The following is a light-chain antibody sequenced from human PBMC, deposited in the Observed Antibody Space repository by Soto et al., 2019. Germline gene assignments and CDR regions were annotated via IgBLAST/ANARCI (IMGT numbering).Light chain of an antibody. CDR2: GAS. J-gene: IGKJ3*01. Sequence: PGERVTLSCRASQSVSSSYLTGYQQKPGQAPRLLIYGASTRATSIPARFSGSGSGTDFTLTISSLQPEDFAVYYCQQDYNLPDTFGPGTTVDIK. CDR1: QSVSSSY. V-gene: IGKV3D-7*01. CDR3: QQDYNLPDT.